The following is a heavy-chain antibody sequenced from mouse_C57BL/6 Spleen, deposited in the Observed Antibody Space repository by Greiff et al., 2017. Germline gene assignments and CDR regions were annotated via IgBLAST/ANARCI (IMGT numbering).Heavy chain of an antibody. CDR1: GYTFTSYW. Sequence: QVQLQQPGAELVKPGASVKMSCKASGYTFTSYWITWVKQRPGQGLEWIGDIYPGSGSTNYNEKFKGKATLTVDRSSSTAYMQLSSLTSEDSAVYYWESYSNYWAMDYWGQGTSVTVSS. J-gene: IGHJ4*01. CDR2: IYPGSGST. V-gene: IGHV1-55*01. D-gene: IGHD2-5*01. CDR3: ESYSNYWAMDY.